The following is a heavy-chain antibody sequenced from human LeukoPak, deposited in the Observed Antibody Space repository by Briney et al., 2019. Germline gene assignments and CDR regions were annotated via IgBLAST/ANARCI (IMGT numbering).Heavy chain of an antibody. J-gene: IGHJ4*02. CDR3: ARAGDYYDSSGTGPPPFNY. D-gene: IGHD3-22*01. CDR2: INWNGGST. Sequence: GGSLRLSCAASGFTFDDYGMSWVRQAPGKGLEWVSGINWNGGSTGYADSVKGRFTISRDNAKNSLYLQMNSLRAEDTALYYCARAGDYYDSSGTGPPPFNYWGQGTLVTVSS. CDR1: GFTFDDYG. V-gene: IGHV3-20*04.